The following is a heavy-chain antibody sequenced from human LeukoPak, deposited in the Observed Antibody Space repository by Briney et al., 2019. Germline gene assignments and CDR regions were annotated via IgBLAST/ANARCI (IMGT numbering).Heavy chain of an antibody. J-gene: IGHJ6*02. Sequence: GASVKVSCKASGGTFSSYAISWVRQAPGQGLEWMGGNIPIFGTANYAQKFQGRVTITADESTSTAYMELSSLRSEDTAVYYCARVTVGATSSDYYYGMDVWGQGTTVTVSS. CDR2: NIPIFGTA. D-gene: IGHD1-26*01. CDR3: ARVTVGATSSDYYYGMDV. CDR1: GGTFSSYA. V-gene: IGHV1-69*13.